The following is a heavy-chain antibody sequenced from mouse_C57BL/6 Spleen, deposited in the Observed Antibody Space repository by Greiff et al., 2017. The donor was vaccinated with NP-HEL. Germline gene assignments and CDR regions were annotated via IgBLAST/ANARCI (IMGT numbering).Heavy chain of an antibody. CDR3: ASYYDYDEVWFAY. V-gene: IGHV1-82*01. CDR1: GYAFSSSW. J-gene: IGHJ3*01. Sequence: VQLQQSGPELVKPGASVKISCKASGYAFSSSWMNWVKQRPGKGLEWIGRIYPGDGDTNYNGKFKGKATLTADKSSSTAYMQLSSLTSEDSAVYFCASYYDYDEVWFAYWGQGTLVTVSA. CDR2: IYPGDGDT. D-gene: IGHD2-4*01.